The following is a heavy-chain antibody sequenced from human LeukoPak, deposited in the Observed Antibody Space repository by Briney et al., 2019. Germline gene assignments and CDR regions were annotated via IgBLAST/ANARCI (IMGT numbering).Heavy chain of an antibody. CDR1: GFTFSSYS. D-gene: IGHD6-13*01. V-gene: IGHV3-21*01. J-gene: IGHJ4*02. Sequence: GGSLRLSCAASGFTFSSYSMNWVRQAPGKGLELVSSISSSSSYIYYADSVKGRFTISRDNAKNSLYLQMNSLRAEDTAVYYCARGGIAAAGVFDYWGQGTLVTVSS. CDR3: ARGGIAAAGVFDY. CDR2: ISSSSSYI.